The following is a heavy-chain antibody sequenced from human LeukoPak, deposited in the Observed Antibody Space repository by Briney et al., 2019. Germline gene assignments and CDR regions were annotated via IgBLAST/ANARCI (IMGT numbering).Heavy chain of an antibody. Sequence: GGSLRLSCAASGFTFSSYAMSWVRQAPGKGLEWVSAISGSSDSTYYGDSVKGRFTISKDNSKNTVYLQMSSLRVDDTAVYYCAKAASSSWPSYYYGMDVWGQGTTVTVSS. D-gene: IGHD6-13*01. CDR1: GFTFSSYA. CDR3: AKAASSSWPSYYYGMDV. CDR2: ISGSSDST. J-gene: IGHJ6*02. V-gene: IGHV3-23*01.